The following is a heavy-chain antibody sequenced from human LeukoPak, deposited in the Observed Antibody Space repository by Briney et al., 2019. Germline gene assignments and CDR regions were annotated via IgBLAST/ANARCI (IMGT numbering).Heavy chain of an antibody. Sequence: SETLSLTCTVSGGSISSYYWSWIRQPPGKGLEWIGYIYYSGSTNYNPSLKSRVTISVDTSKNQFSLKLSSVTAADTAVYYCARAYDFWSGYMGYWGQGTLATVSS. CDR1: GGSISSYY. J-gene: IGHJ4*02. CDR3: ARAYDFWSGYMGY. CDR2: IYYSGST. D-gene: IGHD3-3*01. V-gene: IGHV4-59*01.